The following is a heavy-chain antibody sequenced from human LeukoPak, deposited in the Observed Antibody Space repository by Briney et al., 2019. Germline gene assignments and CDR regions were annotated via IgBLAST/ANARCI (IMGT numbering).Heavy chain of an antibody. V-gene: IGHV4-59*01. CDR1: GGSISSYY. CDR3: ARDLAFGTDYDILTGYYTNWFDP. D-gene: IGHD3-9*01. CDR2: IYYSGST. J-gene: IGHJ5*02. Sequence: SETLSLTCTVSGGSISSYYWSWIRQPPGKGLEWIGYIYYSGSTNYNPSLKSRVTISVDTSKNQFSLKLSSVTAADTAVYYCARDLAFGTDYDILTGYYTNWFDPWGQGTLVTVSS.